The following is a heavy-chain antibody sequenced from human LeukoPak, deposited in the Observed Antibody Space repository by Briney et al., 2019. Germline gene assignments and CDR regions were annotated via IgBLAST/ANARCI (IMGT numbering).Heavy chain of an antibody. CDR2: IYYSGST. J-gene: IGHJ4*02. V-gene: IGHV4-31*03. Sequence: SETRSLTCTVSGGSISSDDYYWSWIRQHPGKGLEWIGYIYYSGSTYYNPSLKSRVTISIDTSKNQFSLKLSSVTAADTAVYYCARAETPRNSYGYLDYWGQGTLVTVSS. CDR1: GGSISSDDYY. D-gene: IGHD5-18*01. CDR3: ARAETPRNSYGYLDY.